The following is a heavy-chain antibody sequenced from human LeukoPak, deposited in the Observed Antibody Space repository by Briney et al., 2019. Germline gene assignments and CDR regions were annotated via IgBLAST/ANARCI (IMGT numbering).Heavy chain of an antibody. CDR3: ASRLTYYYDSSEGRFDY. J-gene: IGHJ4*02. D-gene: IGHD3-22*01. CDR1: GGTFSSYA. Sequence: SVKVSCKASGGTFSSYAISWVRQAPGQGLEWMGRIIPILGIANYAQKFQGRVTITADKSTSTAYMELSSLRSEDTAVYYCASRLTYYYDSSEGRFDYWGQGTLVTVSS. CDR2: IIPILGIA. V-gene: IGHV1-69*04.